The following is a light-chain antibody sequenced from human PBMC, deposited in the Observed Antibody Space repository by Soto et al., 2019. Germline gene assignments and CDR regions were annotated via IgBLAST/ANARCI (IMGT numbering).Light chain of an antibody. CDR1: ESIDSW. V-gene: IGKV1-5*03. CDR3: QQYNSYRA. CDR2: KAS. J-gene: IGKJ1*01. Sequence: DIQMTQSPCTLSASVRDRATITFRASESIDSWLAWHQQKPGRAPKLLISKASSLESGVQSRFSGSGFGTDFTLTISSLQPDDFATHYCQQYNSYRACGQGTKVDIK.